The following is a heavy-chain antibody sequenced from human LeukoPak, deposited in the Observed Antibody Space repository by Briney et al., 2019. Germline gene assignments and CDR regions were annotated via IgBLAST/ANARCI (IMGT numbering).Heavy chain of an antibody. CDR3: ARDRARYYDILTGYLEDYYYYYMDV. CDR1: GYTFTGYY. Sequence: ASMKVSCKASGYTFTGYYMHWVRQAPGQGLEWMGWINPNSGGTNYAQKFQGRVTMTRDTSISTAYMELSRLRSDDTAVYYCARDRARYYDILTGYLEDYYYYYMDVWGKGTTVTVSS. CDR2: INPNSGGT. D-gene: IGHD3-9*01. J-gene: IGHJ6*03. V-gene: IGHV1-2*02.